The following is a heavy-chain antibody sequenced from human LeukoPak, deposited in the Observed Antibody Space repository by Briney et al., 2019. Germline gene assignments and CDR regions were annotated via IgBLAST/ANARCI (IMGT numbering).Heavy chain of an antibody. J-gene: IGHJ4*02. CDR2: ISGSGGST. V-gene: IGHV3-23*01. D-gene: IGHD1-1*01. CDR3: AKASGTTVIWHY. CDR1: GFTFSSYA. Sequence: GGSLRLSCAASGFTFSSYAMSWVRQAPGKGLEWVSAISGSGGSTNYADSVKGRFTISRDNSKNTLYLQMNTLRAEDTAVYYCAKASGTTVIWHYWGQGTLVTVSS.